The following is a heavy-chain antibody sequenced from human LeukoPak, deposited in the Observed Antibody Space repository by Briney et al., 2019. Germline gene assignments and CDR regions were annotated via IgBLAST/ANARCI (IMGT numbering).Heavy chain of an antibody. D-gene: IGHD3-22*01. V-gene: IGHV3-23*01. Sequence: GGSLRLSCAASGFTFSSYGMSWVRQAPGKGLEWVSAISGSGGSTYYADSVKGRFTISRDNSKNTLYLQMNSLRAEDTAVYYCAKDASHYYYDSGGYFDYWGQGTLVTVSS. CDR1: GFTFSSYG. J-gene: IGHJ4*02. CDR3: AKDASHYYYDSGGYFDY. CDR2: ISGSGGST.